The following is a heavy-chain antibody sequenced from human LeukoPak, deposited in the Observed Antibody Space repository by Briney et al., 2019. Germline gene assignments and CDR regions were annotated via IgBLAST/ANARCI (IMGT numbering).Heavy chain of an antibody. CDR3: ALGHHDSNKAGNDWFDP. J-gene: IGHJ5*02. CDR1: SASMTSGGSS. CDR2: VSYRGTT. D-gene: IGHD3-3*01. V-gene: IGHV4-31*03. Sequence: SETLSLTCTVSSASMTSGGSSWSWIRHHPGKGLEWIGYVSYRGTTYYNPFLKSRVTISMDTSKNQFSLRLTSVTAADTALYYCALGHHDSNKAGNDWFDPWGQGTLVIVSS.